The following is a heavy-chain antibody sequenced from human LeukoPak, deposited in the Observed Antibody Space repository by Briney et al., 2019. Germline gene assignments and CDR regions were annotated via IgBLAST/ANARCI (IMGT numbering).Heavy chain of an antibody. J-gene: IGHJ4*02. D-gene: IGHD3-9*01. CDR1: GGSISSSSYY. CDR2: IYYSGST. Sequence: SETLSLTCTVSGGSISSSSYYWGWIRQPPGKGLEWIGSIYYSGSTYYNPSLKSRVTISVDTSKNQFSLKLSSVTAADTAVYYCARQIINCDILTGPPGYFDYWGQGTLVTVSS. CDR3: ARQIINCDILTGPPGYFDY. V-gene: IGHV4-39*01.